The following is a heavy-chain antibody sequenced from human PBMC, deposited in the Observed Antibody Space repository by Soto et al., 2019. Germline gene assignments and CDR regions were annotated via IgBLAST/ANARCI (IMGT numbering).Heavy chain of an antibody. V-gene: IGHV3-30*18. Sequence: QVQLVESGGGVVQPGRSPRLSCAASGFTFSSFGMHWVRQVPGKGLEWVALISYDGSKKYYADSVKGRFTISRDKSKNTLYLQMISLRVEDTAVYYCAKDRGWSSADLDYWGQGTLVTVSS. CDR2: ISYDGSKK. J-gene: IGHJ4*02. D-gene: IGHD6-19*01. CDR3: AKDRGWSSADLDY. CDR1: GFTFSSFG.